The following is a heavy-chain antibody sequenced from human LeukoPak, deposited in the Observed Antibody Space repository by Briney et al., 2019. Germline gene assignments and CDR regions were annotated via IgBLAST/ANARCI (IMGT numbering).Heavy chain of an antibody. Sequence: SETLSLTCAVYGGSFSGYYWSWIRQPPGKGLEWIGEINHSGSTNYNPSLKSRVTISVDTSKNQFSLKLSSVTAADTAVYYCARGFPIVVVPAGFDPRGQGTLVTVSS. CDR2: INHSGST. D-gene: IGHD2-2*01. CDR1: GGSFSGYY. V-gene: IGHV4-34*01. J-gene: IGHJ5*02. CDR3: ARGFPIVVVPAGFDP.